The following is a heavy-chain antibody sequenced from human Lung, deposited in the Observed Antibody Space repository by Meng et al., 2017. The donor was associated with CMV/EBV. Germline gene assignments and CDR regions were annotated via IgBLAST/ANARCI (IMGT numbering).Heavy chain of an antibody. CDR2: VYSGGTTT. CDR1: GFTFRTCA. D-gene: IGHD2-21*02. J-gene: IGHJ4*02. Sequence: LTXATSGFTFRTCAMSWVRQSPGKGLEWVSIVYSGGTTTHHADAVRGRITVSRDNSKNTVFLQMSSLKVEDTAIYYCVKYHGDSSQVDYWGQGTLVTVSS. V-gene: IGHV3-23*03. CDR3: VKYHGDSSQVDY.